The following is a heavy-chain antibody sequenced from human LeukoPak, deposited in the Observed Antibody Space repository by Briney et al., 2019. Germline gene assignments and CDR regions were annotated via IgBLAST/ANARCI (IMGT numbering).Heavy chain of an antibody. CDR3: ARESVRRISMRSKGFFDY. CDR1: GFVYSAFW. D-gene: IGHD3-22*01. V-gene: IGHV3-7*01. Sequence: PGGALRLSCAASGFVYSAFWMSWVRQAPGKGLEGVANIKQDGSEKYYEDSVKGRFTISRDNARNTLFLQMDSLRAEDTAVYYCARESVRRISMRSKGFFDYWGRGTRVTVSS. J-gene: IGHJ4*02. CDR2: IKQDGSEK.